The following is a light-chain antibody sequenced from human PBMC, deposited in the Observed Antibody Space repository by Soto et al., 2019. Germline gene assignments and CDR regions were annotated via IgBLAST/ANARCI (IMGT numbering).Light chain of an antibody. CDR1: NIGSKS. CDR3: QVWDSSSDHP. Sequence: SYELTQPPSVSVAPGKTARITCGGNNIGSKSVHWYQQKPGRAPGLVIXXXXXXXXXXXXXXXXXXXGNTATLTISRVEAGXXXXYYCQVWDSSSDHPFGGGTKVTVL. CDR2: XXX. V-gene: IGLV3-21*04. J-gene: IGLJ2*01.